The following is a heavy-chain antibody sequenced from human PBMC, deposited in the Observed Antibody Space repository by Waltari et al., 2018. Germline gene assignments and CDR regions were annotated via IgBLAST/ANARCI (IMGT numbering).Heavy chain of an antibody. Sequence: QVQLVESGGGVVQPGRSLRLSCAASGFTFSSYAMHWVRQAPGKGLEWVAVISYDGSNKYYAYSVKGRFTISRDNSKNTLYLQMNSLRAEDTAVYYCARSAIRGRGDYYGMDVWGQGTTVTVSS. V-gene: IGHV3-30*01. CDR2: ISYDGSNK. D-gene: IGHD5-18*01. J-gene: IGHJ6*02. CDR1: GFTFSSYA. CDR3: ARSAIRGRGDYYGMDV.